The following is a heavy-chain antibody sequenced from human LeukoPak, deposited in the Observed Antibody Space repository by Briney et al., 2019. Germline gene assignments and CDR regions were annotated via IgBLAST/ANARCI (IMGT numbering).Heavy chain of an antibody. V-gene: IGHV1-8*03. CDR1: GYTFTSYD. Sequence: ASVKVSCKASGYTFTSYDINWVRQATGQGLEWMGWMNPNSGNTGYAQKFQGRVTITRNTSITTAYMELSSLRSEGTAIYYCARNGREARHFQHWGQGTLVTVSS. CDR2: MNPNSGNT. D-gene: IGHD6-6*01. CDR3: ARNGREARHFQH. J-gene: IGHJ1*01.